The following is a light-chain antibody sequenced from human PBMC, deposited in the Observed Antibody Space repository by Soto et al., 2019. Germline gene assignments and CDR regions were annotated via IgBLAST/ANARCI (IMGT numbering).Light chain of an antibody. CDR2: LNIDGSH. CDR3: QTWGTGIVV. CDR1: SGHNSYA. V-gene: IGLV4-69*01. Sequence: QPVLTQSPSASASLGASVKLTCTLSSGHNSYAIAWHQQQPEKGPRYLMNLNIDGSHTKGDGIPDRFSGSSSGAERYLTISSLQSEDEADYYCQTWGTGIVVFGGGTKLTVL. J-gene: IGLJ2*01.